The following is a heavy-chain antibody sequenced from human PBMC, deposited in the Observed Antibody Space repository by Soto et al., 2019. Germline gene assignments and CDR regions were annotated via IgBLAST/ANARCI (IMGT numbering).Heavy chain of an antibody. Sequence: PSETLSLTCTVSGGSISSGGYYWSWIRQHPGKGLEWIGYIYYSGSTYYNPSLKSRVTISVDTSKNQFSLKLSSVTAADTAVYYCARAKTYYYGSGSHGMDVWGQGTTVTVSS. CDR1: GGSISSGGYY. J-gene: IGHJ6*02. V-gene: IGHV4-31*03. CDR2: IYYSGST. CDR3: ARAKTYYYGSGSHGMDV. D-gene: IGHD3-10*01.